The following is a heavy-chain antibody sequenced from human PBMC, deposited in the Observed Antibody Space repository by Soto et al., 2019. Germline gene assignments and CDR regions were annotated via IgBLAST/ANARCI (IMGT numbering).Heavy chain of an antibody. V-gene: IGHV4-30-2*01. Sequence: QLQLQESGSGLVKPSQTLSLTCAVSGGSIRSGTYTWNWIRQPPGKGLEWIGYTYQSGSTFYSASLKGRVTITVDRSKNQFSLKLSSVTAADTAVYYCARDVAVRGAMGWFDHWGQGTLVTVSS. CDR1: GGSIRSGTYT. D-gene: IGHD3-10*01. CDR2: TYQSGST. CDR3: ARDVAVRGAMGWFDH. J-gene: IGHJ5*02.